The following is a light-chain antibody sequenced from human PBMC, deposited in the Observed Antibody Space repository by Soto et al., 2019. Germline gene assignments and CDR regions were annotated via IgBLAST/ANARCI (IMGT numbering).Light chain of an antibody. CDR1: SSNIGSNT. V-gene: IGLV1-44*01. Sequence: QSVLTQPPSASGTPGQRVTISCSGSSSNIGSNTVNWYQQLPGTAPKLLIYSNNQRPSGVPDRFSGSKSGTSASLAISGLQSEDEADDYCAAWDDRLNGYVFGPRTKLTVL. J-gene: IGLJ1*01. CDR2: SNN. CDR3: AAWDDRLNGYV.